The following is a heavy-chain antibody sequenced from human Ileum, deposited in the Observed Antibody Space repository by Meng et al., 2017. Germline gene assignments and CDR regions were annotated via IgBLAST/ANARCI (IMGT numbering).Heavy chain of an antibody. Sequence: GESLKISCAASGFTVSSNYMSWVRQAPGKGLEWVSVIYSGGSTYYADSVKGRFTISRHNSKNTLYLQMNSLRAEDTAVYYCARGPLYSGYDFGWFDPWGQGTLVTVSS. D-gene: IGHD5-12*01. CDR3: ARGPLYSGYDFGWFDP. J-gene: IGHJ5*02. CDR2: IYSGGST. V-gene: IGHV3-53*04. CDR1: GFTVSSNY.